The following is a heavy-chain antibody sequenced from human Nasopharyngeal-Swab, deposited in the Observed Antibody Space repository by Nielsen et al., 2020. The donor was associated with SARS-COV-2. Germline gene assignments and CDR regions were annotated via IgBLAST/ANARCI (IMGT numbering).Heavy chain of an antibody. CDR2: IYTSGST. Sequence: SETLSLTCTVSGGSISSGSHYWSWIRQPAGKGLEWIGRIYTSGSTNYNPSLKSRVTISVDTSKNQFSLKLSSVTAADTAVYYCARDNCSGGSCYSGYYYYMDVWGKGTTVTVSS. CDR1: GGSISSGSHY. CDR3: ARDNCSGGSCYSGYYYYMDV. V-gene: IGHV4-61*02. D-gene: IGHD2-15*01. J-gene: IGHJ6*03.